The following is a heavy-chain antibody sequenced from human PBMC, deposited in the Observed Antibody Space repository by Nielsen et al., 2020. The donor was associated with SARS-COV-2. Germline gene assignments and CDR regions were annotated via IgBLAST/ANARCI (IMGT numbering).Heavy chain of an antibody. CDR3: ARGVVVTACWFDP. V-gene: IGHV4-4*02. D-gene: IGHD2-21*02. CDR2: IYHSGST. Sequence: SETLSLTCAVSGGSISSSNWWRWVRQPPGKGLEWIGEIYHSGSTNYNPSLKSRVTISVDKSKNQFSLKLSSVTAADTAVYYCARGVVVTACWFDPWGQGTLVTVSS. CDR1: GGSISSSNW. J-gene: IGHJ5*02.